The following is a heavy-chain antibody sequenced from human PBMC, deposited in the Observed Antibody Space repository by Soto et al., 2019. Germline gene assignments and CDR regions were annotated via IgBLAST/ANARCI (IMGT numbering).Heavy chain of an antibody. D-gene: IGHD4-17*01. CDR3: ARIVGDSENWFDP. CDR2: IDWDDDK. J-gene: IGHJ5*02. Sequence: SRPTLVNPTQTLTLTCTFSGFSLSTSGMRVSWIRQPPGKALEWLARIDWDDDKFYGTSLKTRLTISKDTSKNQVILTMTNMDPVETATYYCARIVGDSENWFDPWGQGTLVTVSS. V-gene: IGHV2-70*04. CDR1: GFSLSTSGMR.